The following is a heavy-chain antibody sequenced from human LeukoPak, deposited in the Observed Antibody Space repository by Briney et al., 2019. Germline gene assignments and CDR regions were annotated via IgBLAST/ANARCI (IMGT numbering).Heavy chain of an antibody. CDR3: ARDYSGSYICYYYYYYMDV. CDR1: GFTFSSYA. V-gene: IGHV3-23*01. J-gene: IGHJ6*03. D-gene: IGHD1-26*01. CDR2: ISGSGGST. Sequence: GGSLRLSCAASGFTFSSYAMSWVRQAPGKGLEWVSAISGSGGSTYYADSVKGRFTISRDNAKNSLYLQMNSLRAEDTAVYYCARDYSGSYICYYYYYYMDVWGKGTTVTVSS.